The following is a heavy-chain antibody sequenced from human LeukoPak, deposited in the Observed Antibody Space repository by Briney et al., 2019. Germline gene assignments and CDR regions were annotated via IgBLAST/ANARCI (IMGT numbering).Heavy chain of an antibody. CDR2: MYNRGST. V-gene: IGHV4-59*01. CDR1: GDSISNYY. J-gene: IGHJ4*02. D-gene: IGHD6-19*01. CDR3: ARAEKAVTGTLDY. Sequence: SETLSLTCTVSGDSISNYYWSWIRQSPGKELEWIGYMYNRGSTIYNPSLKSRVTISTDTSKNQFSLRLTSVTAADTAVYFCARAEKAVTGTLDYWGQGTLITVPS.